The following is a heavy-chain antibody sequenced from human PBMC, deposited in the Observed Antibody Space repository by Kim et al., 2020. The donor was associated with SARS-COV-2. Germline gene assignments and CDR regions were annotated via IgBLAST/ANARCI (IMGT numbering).Heavy chain of an antibody. V-gene: IGHV3-23*01. CDR3: AKARMGYYDSSGSY. Sequence: ADSVKGRFTISRDNSKNTLYLQMNSLRAEDTAVYYCAKARMGYYDSSGSYWGQGTLVTVSS. D-gene: IGHD3-22*01. J-gene: IGHJ4*02.